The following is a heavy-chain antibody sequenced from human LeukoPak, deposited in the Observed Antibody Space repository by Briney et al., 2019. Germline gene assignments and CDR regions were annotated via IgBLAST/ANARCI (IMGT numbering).Heavy chain of an antibody. J-gene: IGHJ4*02. CDR3: ARHDTDVPQVDLFDY. CDR2: IYYSGIT. D-gene: IGHD5-18*01. V-gene: IGHV4-39*01. CDR1: GDSISSSNYC. Sequence: SETLSLTCIVSGDSISSSNYCWGWIRQPPGKGLEWVGSIYYSGITYYRSSLKSRVTISVDTSKNQFSLKLSSVTAADTAVYYCARHDTDVPQVDLFDYWGQGTLVTVSS.